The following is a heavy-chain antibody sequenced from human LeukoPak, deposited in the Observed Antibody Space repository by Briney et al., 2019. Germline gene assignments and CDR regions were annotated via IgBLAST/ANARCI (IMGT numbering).Heavy chain of an antibody. Sequence: GGSLRLPCTASGFTFGDYLMSWFRQAPGKGLEWIGFISGGTTEYAASVKGRFTISRDDSTSIAYLQMNSLTTEDTAVYYCSRGSGWLSVYWGQGTLATVSS. D-gene: IGHD6-19*01. CDR1: GFTFGDYL. V-gene: IGHV3-49*03. CDR2: ISGGTT. J-gene: IGHJ4*02. CDR3: SRGSGWLSVY.